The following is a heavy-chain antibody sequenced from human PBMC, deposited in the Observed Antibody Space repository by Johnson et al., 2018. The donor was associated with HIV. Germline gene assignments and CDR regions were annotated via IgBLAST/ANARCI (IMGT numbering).Heavy chain of an antibody. V-gene: IGHV3-20*04. CDR3: ARDPRYCTDGIFYMGSFDI. CDR2: INWNGGST. J-gene: IGHJ3*02. CDR1: GFTFDDYG. Sequence: EKLVESGGGVGRPGGSLRLSCAASGFTFDDYGMSWVRQLPGKGLEWVSGINWNGGSTSYTDSVKGRFTISRDNAKKSLYLQMNSLRAEDTALYYCARDPRYCTDGIFYMGSFDIWGQGTMVTVSS. D-gene: IGHD2-8*01.